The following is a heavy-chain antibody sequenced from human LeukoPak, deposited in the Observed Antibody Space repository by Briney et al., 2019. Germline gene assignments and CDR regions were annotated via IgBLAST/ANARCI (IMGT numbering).Heavy chain of an antibody. CDR3: ARDSGQYSYGLGDY. CDR2: ISYDGSNK. D-gene: IGHD5-18*01. CDR1: GFTFSNNA. V-gene: IGHV3-30-3*01. Sequence: PGGSLRLSCAASGFTFSNNAMHWVRQTPGKGLEWVAVISYDGSNKYYADSVKGRFTSSRDNSKNTLYLQMNSLRAEDTAVYYCARDSGQYSYGLGDYWGQGTLVTVSS. J-gene: IGHJ4*02.